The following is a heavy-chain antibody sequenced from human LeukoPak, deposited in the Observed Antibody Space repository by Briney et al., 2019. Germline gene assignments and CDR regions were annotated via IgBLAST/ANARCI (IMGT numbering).Heavy chain of an antibody. CDR3: ARANRQGWVPAAISYYYYYMDV. D-gene: IGHD2-2*02. CDR2: IIPILGIA. CDR1: GGTFSSYA. Sequence: ASVKVSCKASGGTFSSYAISWVRQAPGQGLEWMGRIIPILGIANYAQKFQGRVTITADKSTSTAYMELSSLRSEDTAVYYCARANRQGWVPAAISYYYYYMDVWGKGTTVTVSS. V-gene: IGHV1-69*10. J-gene: IGHJ6*03.